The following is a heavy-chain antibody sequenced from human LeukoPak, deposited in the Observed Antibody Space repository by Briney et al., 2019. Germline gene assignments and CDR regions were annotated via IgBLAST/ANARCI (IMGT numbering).Heavy chain of an antibody. V-gene: IGHV4-59*11. J-gene: IGHJ4*02. CDR1: DGSISPHY. D-gene: IGHD5-24*01. CDR2: IYYSGNT. CDR3: ARRHGRDGYIDY. Sequence: PSETLSLTCTVSDGSISPHYWSWIRQPPGKGLEWIGYIYYSGNTNYIPSLKSRLTISVDTSKNQFSLKLSSVTAADTAVYFCARRHGRDGYIDYWGQGTLVTVSS.